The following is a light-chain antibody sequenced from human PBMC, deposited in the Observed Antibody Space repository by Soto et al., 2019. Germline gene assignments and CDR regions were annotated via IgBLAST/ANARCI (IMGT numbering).Light chain of an antibody. CDR3: QHYGNSPT. Sequence: EIVLTQSPGTLSLSPGDGATLSCRASQSVSSGYLGWYQQKPGQAPRLLIYGASRRAGGIPDRFSGSGSGTDFTLSISRLEPEDFAVYWCQHYGNSPTFGQGTRVQIK. V-gene: IGKV3-20*01. CDR1: QSVSSGY. CDR2: GAS. J-gene: IGKJ1*01.